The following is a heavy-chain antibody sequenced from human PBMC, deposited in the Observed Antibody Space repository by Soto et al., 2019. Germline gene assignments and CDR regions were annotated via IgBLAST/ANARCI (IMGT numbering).Heavy chain of an antibody. CDR2: INPSGGST. D-gene: IGHD6-25*01. CDR3: ATYSSAPYDAFDI. CDR1: GYTFTSYY. J-gene: IGHJ3*02. V-gene: IGHV1-46*01. Sequence: ASVKVSCKASGYTFTSYYMHWVRQAPGQGLEWMGIINPSGGSTSYAQKFQGRVTMTRDTSTSTVYMELSSLRSEDTAVYYCATYSSAPYDAFDICGQGTMVTVSS.